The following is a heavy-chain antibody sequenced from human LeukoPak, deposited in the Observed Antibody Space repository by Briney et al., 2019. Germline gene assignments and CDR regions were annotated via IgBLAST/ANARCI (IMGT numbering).Heavy chain of an antibody. CDR3: ARSYYYGSGTSRFRAFDI. CDR2: IIPIFGTA. CDR1: GGTFSSYA. Sequence: GASVKVSCKASGGTFSSYAISWVRQAPGQGLEWMGGIIPIFGTANYAQKFQGRVTITADESTSTAYMELSSLRSEDTAVYYCARSYYYGSGTSRFRAFDIWGQGTMVTVSS. V-gene: IGHV1-69*13. J-gene: IGHJ3*02. D-gene: IGHD3-10*01.